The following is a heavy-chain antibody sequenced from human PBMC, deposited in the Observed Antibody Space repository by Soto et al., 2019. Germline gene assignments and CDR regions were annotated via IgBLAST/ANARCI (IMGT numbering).Heavy chain of an antibody. D-gene: IGHD6-6*01. CDR1: GFTFGSYW. CDR2: IDSDGSST. J-gene: IGHJ5*02. Sequence: AGGSLRLSCAASGFTFGSYWMNWVRQAPGKGLVWVSRIDSDGSSTTYADSVKGRFTTSRDNAKNTLYLQMSSLRAEDTAVYYCARDGSVAARRGGFDPWGQGTLVTVSS. CDR3: ARDGSVAARRGGFDP. V-gene: IGHV3-74*01.